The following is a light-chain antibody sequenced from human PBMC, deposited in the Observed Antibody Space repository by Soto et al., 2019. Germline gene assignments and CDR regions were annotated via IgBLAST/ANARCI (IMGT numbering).Light chain of an antibody. J-gene: IGLJ1*01. CDR2: EVS. Sequence: QSSLTQPASVSGSPGQSITISCTGTSSDVGSYNLVSWYQQHPGKAPKLMIYEVSKRPSGVSNRFSGSKSGNTASLTISGRQAEDEADYYCCSDAGSSTYVFGTGTKLTVL. CDR3: CSDAGSSTYV. V-gene: IGLV2-23*02. CDR1: SSDVGSYNL.